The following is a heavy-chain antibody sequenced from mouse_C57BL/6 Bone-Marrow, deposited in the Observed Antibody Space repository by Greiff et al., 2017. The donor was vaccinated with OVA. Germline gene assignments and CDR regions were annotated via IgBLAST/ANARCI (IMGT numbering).Heavy chain of an antibody. J-gene: IGHJ2*01. CDR3: AREDYYVPYYFDY. D-gene: IGHD1-1*01. CDR2: IAPSDSYT. V-gene: IGHV1-50*01. CDR1: GYTFTSYW. Sequence: QVQLQQPGAELVKPGASVKLSCKASGYTFTSYWMQWVKQRPGQGLEWIGEIAPSDSYTNYNQKFKGKATVTVDTSSSTAYMQLSSLTSEDSAVYYCAREDYYVPYYFDYWGQGTTLTVSS.